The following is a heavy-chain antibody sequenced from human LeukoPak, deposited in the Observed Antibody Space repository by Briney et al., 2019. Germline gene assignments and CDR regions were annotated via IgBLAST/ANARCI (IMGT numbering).Heavy chain of an antibody. CDR2: IIPIFGTA. CDR3: ARDRRYCSSTSCPLDY. D-gene: IGHD2-2*01. CDR1: GGTFSSYA. V-gene: IGHV1-69*05. Sequence: GASVKVSCKASGGTFSSYAISWVRQAPGQGLEWMGGIIPIFGTANYAQKFQGRVTITTDESTSTAYMELSSLRSEDTAVYYCARDRRYCSSTSCPLDYWGQGTLVTVS. J-gene: IGHJ4*02.